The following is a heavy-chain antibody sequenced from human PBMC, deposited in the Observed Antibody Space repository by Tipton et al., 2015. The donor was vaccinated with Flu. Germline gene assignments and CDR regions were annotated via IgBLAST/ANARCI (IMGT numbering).Heavy chain of an antibody. J-gene: IGHJ3*02. CDR2: INQDGSEK. CDR3: ARVYSSSSGRNAFDI. CDR1: GFTFSGYG. D-gene: IGHD6-6*01. V-gene: IGHV3-7*01. Sequence: SLRLSCAASGFTFSGYGMFWVRQAPGKGLEWVANINQDGSEKHYVESVKGRFTISRDNAKKSLYLQMNSLRAEDTAVYYCARVYSSSSGRNAFDIWGQGTMVTVSS.